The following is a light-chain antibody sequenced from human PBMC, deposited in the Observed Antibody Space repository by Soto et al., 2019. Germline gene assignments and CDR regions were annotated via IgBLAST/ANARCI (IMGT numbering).Light chain of an antibody. V-gene: IGKV1-9*01. CDR2: HAS. CDR1: QGIRNH. J-gene: IGKJ3*01. Sequence: DIQLTQSPSFLSASVGDRVTITCRASQGIRNHVAWYQQKPGKAPSLLIYHASTLQSGVPSRFSGSQSGTEFTLTISSLQPEDFATYYCQQLYSYPFTFGPGTKVDVK. CDR3: QQLYSYPFT.